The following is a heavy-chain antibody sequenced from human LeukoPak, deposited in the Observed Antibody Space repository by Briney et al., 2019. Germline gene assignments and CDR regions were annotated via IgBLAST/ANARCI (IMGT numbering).Heavy chain of an antibody. V-gene: IGHV3-23*01. D-gene: IGHD1-1*01. CDR2: ISGSTTTT. CDR3: ATDRGTWYTYFDY. Sequence: GGSLRLSCAASGFSYSNYAMTGVHQAPGKGVDGVSMISGSTTTTYYADSVKGQFNTSRDNSKHTLYLQINSLTADYTAVYYCATDRGTWYTYFDYWGQGNLVTVSS. J-gene: IGHJ4*02. CDR1: GFSYSNYA.